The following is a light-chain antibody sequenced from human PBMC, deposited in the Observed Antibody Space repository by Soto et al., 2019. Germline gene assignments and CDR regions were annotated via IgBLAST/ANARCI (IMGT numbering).Light chain of an antibody. CDR1: FSNVASNS. Sequence: QSVLTQPPSASGTPGQRVTISCSVRFSNVASNSVSWFQQVSKTAPKLLIYTNNQRPSGVPDRFSGSKSGTSASLAISGLQSDDEADYYCAAWDDSLDGWVFGGGTKLTVL. CDR2: TNN. V-gene: IGLV1-44*01. CDR3: AAWDDSLDGWV. J-gene: IGLJ3*02.